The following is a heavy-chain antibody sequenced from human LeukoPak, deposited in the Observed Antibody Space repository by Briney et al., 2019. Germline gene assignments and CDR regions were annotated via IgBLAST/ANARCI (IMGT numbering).Heavy chain of an antibody. V-gene: IGHV3-30-3*01. CDR2: ISYDRSNK. D-gene: IGHD2-2*01. J-gene: IGHJ5*02. Sequence: PGGSLRLSCAASGFTFSSYALHWVRQAPGKGLEWVAVISYDRSNKYYADSVKGRFTISRDNSKITLYLQMNSLRAEDTAVYYCARDRSFSGVVPAAETRLDPWGQGTLVTVSS. CDR3: ARDRSFSGVVPAAETRLDP. CDR1: GFTFSSYA.